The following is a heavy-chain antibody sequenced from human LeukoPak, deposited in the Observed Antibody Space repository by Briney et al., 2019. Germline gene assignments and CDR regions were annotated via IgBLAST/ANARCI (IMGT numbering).Heavy chain of an antibody. V-gene: IGHV3-33*08. D-gene: IGHD3-9*01. CDR2: IWYDGSKK. CDR3: ARGGPYFVDY. Sequence: GGSLRLSCAASGFTFSSYWMHWVRQAPGKGLEWVAIIWYDGSKKYYGDSVKGRFTISRDNSKNTLYLEMNSLRAEDTAMYYCARGGPYFVDYWGQGTRVTVSS. J-gene: IGHJ4*02. CDR1: GFTFSSYW.